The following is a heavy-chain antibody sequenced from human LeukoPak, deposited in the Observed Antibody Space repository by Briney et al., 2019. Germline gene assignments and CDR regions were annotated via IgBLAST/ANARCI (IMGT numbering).Heavy chain of an antibody. Sequence: KPSETLSLTCTVSGGSISKYYWSWIRQPPGKGLEWIGEINHSGSTNYNPSLKSRVTISVDTSKNQFSLKLSSVTAADTAVYYCARGCDDSSGYYQYYFDYWGQGTLVTVSS. V-gene: IGHV4-34*01. CDR3: ARGCDDSSGYYQYYFDY. J-gene: IGHJ4*02. D-gene: IGHD3-22*01. CDR1: GGSISKYY. CDR2: INHSGST.